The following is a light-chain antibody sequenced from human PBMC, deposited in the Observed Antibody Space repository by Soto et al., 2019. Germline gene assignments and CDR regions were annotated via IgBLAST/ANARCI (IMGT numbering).Light chain of an antibody. Sequence: EVVMTQSPATVSVSPGEGVTLSCRASQTISNDLAWYQQKPGQAPRLLIYGASTRATGVPARFSGGGSGTEFTLSISSLQSEDFAFYYCQQNNKWPPVTFGGGTNVEIQ. CDR2: GAS. CDR3: QQNNKWPPVT. CDR1: QTISND. V-gene: IGKV3-15*01. J-gene: IGKJ4*01.